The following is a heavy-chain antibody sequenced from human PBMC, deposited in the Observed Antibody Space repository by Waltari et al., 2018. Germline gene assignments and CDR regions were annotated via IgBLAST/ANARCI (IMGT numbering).Heavy chain of an antibody. Sequence: WIRQHPGKGLEWIGYIYHSGSTYYNPSLKSRVTISVDRSKNQFSLKLSSVTAADTAVYYCARGLNYAAGSFDYWGQGTLVTVSS. J-gene: IGHJ4*02. V-gene: IGHV4-30-2*01. CDR3: ARGLNYAAGSFDY. D-gene: IGHD1-7*01. CDR2: IYHSGST.